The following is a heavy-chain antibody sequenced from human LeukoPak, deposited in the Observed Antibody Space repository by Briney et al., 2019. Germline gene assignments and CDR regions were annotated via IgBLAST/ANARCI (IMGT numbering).Heavy chain of an antibody. CDR2: IWYDGSNK. D-gene: IGHD1-26*01. CDR3: AKRGGSYFDY. Sequence: GGSLRLSCAASGFTFSHYGMHWVRQAPGKGLEWEGIIWYDGSNKYYADSVKGRFTISRDNPKNTLYLEMNSLRAEDTAVYYCAKRGGSYFDYWGQGTLVTVSS. J-gene: IGHJ4*02. V-gene: IGHV3-30*02. CDR1: GFTFSHYG.